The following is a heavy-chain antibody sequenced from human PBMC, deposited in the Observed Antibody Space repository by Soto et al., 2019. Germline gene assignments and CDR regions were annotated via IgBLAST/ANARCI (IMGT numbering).Heavy chain of an antibody. D-gene: IGHD3-22*01. V-gene: IGHV5-51*01. CDR3: ASKDYKYESSGYFY. CDR2: IYPGGSVT. J-gene: IGHJ4*02. CDR1: GYSFSSYW. Sequence: GESLKISCKGSGYSFSSYWIGWVRQMPGKGLEWMGIIYPGGSVTRYSPSFQGQVTISADKSISTAYLQWSSLKASDTAMYYCASKDYKYESSGYFYWGQETLVTVSS.